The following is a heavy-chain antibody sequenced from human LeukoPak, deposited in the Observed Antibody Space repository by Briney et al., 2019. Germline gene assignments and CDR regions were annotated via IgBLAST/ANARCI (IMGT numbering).Heavy chain of an antibody. V-gene: IGHV1-69*13. CDR1: GGTFGSYA. Sequence: GASVKVSCKASGGTFGSYAISWVRQAPGQGLEWMGGIIPIFGTANYAQKFQGRVTITADESTSTAYMELSSLRSEDTAVYYCARFYCSSTSCYAGAFDIWGQGTMVTVSS. J-gene: IGHJ3*02. CDR2: IIPIFGTA. D-gene: IGHD2-2*01. CDR3: ARFYCSSTSCYAGAFDI.